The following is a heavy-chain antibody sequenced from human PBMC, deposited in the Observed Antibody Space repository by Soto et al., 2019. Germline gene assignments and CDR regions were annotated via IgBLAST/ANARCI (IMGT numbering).Heavy chain of an antibody. CDR3: ARVSYYDSSGYNGLYYYGMDV. D-gene: IGHD3-22*01. V-gene: IGHV1-46*01. CDR2: INPSGGST. CDR1: GYTFTSYY. J-gene: IGHJ6*02. Sequence: ASVKVSCKASGYTFTSYYMHWVRQAPGQGLEWMGIINPSGGSTSYAQKFQGRVTMTRDTSTSTVYMELSSLRSEDTAVYYCARVSYYDSSGYNGLYYYGMDVWGQGTTVTVS.